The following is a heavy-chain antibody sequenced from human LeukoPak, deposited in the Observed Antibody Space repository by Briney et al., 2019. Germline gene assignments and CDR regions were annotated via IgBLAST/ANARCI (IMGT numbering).Heavy chain of an antibody. CDR2: INPNSGGT. CDR3: ARARDYYGSGSYYNGFDY. V-gene: IGHV1-2*02. Sequence: GASVKVSCKASGYTFTGYYMHWMRQAPGQGLEWMGWINPNSGGTNYAQKFQGRVTMTRDTSISTAYMELSRLRSDDTAVYYCARARDYYGSGSYYNGFDYWGQGTLVTVSS. J-gene: IGHJ4*02. D-gene: IGHD3-10*01. CDR1: GYTFTGYY.